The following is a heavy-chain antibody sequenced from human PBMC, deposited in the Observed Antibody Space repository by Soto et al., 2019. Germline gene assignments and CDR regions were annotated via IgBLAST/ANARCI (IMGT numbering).Heavy chain of an antibody. CDR2: IYHSGST. D-gene: IGHD2-15*01. CDR1: GGSSSSGGYS. Sequence: SETLCLTCAVSGGSSSSGGYSWSWIRQPPGKGLEWIGYIYHSGSTYYNPSLKSRVTISVDRSKNQFSLKLSSVTAADTAVYYCARSRGGNSVYFDYWGQGTLVTVSS. V-gene: IGHV4-30-2*01. CDR3: ARSRGGNSVYFDY. J-gene: IGHJ4*02.